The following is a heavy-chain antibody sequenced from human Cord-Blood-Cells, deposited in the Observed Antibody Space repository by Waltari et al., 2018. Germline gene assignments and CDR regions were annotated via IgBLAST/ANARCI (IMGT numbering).Heavy chain of an antibody. CDR3: ARALLYSSSWVDY. J-gene: IGHJ4*02. V-gene: IGHV4-34*01. CDR1: GGSFSGYY. D-gene: IGHD6-13*01. CDR2: IKQSGST. Sequence: QVQLQQWGAGLLKPSETLSLTCAVYGGSFSGYYWSGIRQPPGKGLEWIGEIKQSGSTNYNPSLKSRVTISVDTSKNQFSLKLSSVTAADTAVYYCARALLYSSSWVDYWGQRTLVTVSS.